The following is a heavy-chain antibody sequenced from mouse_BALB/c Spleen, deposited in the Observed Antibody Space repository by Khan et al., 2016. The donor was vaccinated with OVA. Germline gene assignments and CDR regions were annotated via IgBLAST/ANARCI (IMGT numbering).Heavy chain of an antibody. D-gene: IGHD2-3*01. V-gene: IGHV14-3*02. CDR2: IDPANGNT. J-gene: IGHJ4*01. CDR1: GFKFKDTY. Sequence: VQLQQSGAELVKPGASVKLSCTGSGFKFKDTYMHWVRQRPEQGLEWIGKIDPANGNTEYDPKFQGKATITADTSSNTAYLHLSSLTSEDTAVDYCARDGYYLYYYAMDYWGQGTSVTVSS. CDR3: ARDGYYLYYYAMDY.